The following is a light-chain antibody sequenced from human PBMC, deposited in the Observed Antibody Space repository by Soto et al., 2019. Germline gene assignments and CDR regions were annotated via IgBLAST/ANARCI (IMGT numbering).Light chain of an antibody. CDR1: QRISSS. J-gene: IGKJ4*01. Sequence: EIVMTQSPATLSVSPGERATLSCRASQRISSSFAWYQQKIGQSPRLLIYGASTRATGIPARFSGSGSGTEFTLTISSLQSEDFAVYYWQQYNNWPLTFGGGTKVEIK. CDR3: QQYNNWPLT. CDR2: GAS. V-gene: IGKV3-15*01.